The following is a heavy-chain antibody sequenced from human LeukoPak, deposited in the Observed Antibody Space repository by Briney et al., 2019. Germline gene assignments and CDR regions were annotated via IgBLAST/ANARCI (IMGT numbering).Heavy chain of an antibody. J-gene: IGHJ6*03. CDR2: INPNSGGT. Sequence: GASVKVSCKASGYTFTGYYMHWVRQAPGQGLEWMGWINPNSGGTNYAQKFQGRVTMTRDTSISTAYMELSRLRSDDTAVYYCARVRQQLTYYYYMDVWGKGTTVTISS. CDR3: ARVRQQLTYYYYMDV. V-gene: IGHV1-2*02. D-gene: IGHD6-13*01. CDR1: GYTFTGYY.